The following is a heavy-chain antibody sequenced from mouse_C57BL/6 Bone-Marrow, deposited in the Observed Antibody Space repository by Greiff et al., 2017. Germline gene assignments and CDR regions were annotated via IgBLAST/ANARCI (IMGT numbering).Heavy chain of an antibody. Sequence: QVQLQQPGAELVKPGASVKLSCKASGYTFTSYWMHWVKQRPGQGLEWIGIIHPNSGSTNYNEKFKSKATLTVDKSSSTAYMQLSSLTSEDSAVYYCARWLYDYPFDYWGQGTTLTVSS. CDR3: ARWLYDYPFDY. D-gene: IGHD2-4*01. J-gene: IGHJ2*01. CDR1: GYTFTSYW. CDR2: IHPNSGST. V-gene: IGHV1-64*01.